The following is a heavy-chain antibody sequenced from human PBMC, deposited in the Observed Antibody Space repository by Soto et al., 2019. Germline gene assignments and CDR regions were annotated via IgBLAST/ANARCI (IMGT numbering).Heavy chain of an antibody. V-gene: IGHV3-73*01. CDR3: TRLQRFLAPHYYYYYGMDV. CDR1: GFTFSGSA. J-gene: IGHJ6*02. D-gene: IGHD3-3*01. CDR2: IRSKANSYAT. Sequence: PVGSLRLSCAASGFTFSGSAMHWVRQASGKGLEWVGRIRSKANSYATAYAASVKGRFTISRDDSKNTAYLQMNSLKTEDTAVYYCTRLQRFLAPHYYYYYGMDVWGQGTTVTVSS.